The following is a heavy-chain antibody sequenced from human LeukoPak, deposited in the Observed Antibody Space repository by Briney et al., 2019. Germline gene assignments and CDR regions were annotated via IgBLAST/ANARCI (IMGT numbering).Heavy chain of an antibody. CDR3: ARGCSSTSCYTRNWFDP. D-gene: IGHD2-2*02. V-gene: IGHV1-2*02. Sequence: ASVKVSCKASGYTFTGYYMHWVRQAPGQGLEWVGWINPNSGGTNYAQKFQGRVTMTRDTSISTAYMELSRLRSDDTAVYYCARGCSSTSCYTRNWFDPWGQGTLVTVSS. J-gene: IGHJ5*02. CDR2: INPNSGGT. CDR1: GYTFTGYY.